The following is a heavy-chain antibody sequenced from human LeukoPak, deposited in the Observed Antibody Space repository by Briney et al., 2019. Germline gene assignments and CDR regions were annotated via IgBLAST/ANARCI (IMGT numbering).Heavy chain of an antibody. CDR1: GFTFSIYA. J-gene: IGHJ4*02. CDR2: ISGSGGTA. Sequence: PGGSLRLSCAASGFTFSIYAMSWVRQAPGKGLEWVSAISGSGGTAYYADSVKGRFTISRDNSKNTLYLQMNSLRAEDTAVYYCARRSNSGGNWGQGTLVTVSS. V-gene: IGHV3-23*01. CDR3: ARRSNSGGN. D-gene: IGHD3-10*01.